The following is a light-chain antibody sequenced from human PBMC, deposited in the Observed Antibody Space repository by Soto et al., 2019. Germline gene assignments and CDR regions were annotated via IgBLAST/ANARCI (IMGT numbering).Light chain of an antibody. V-gene: IGKV1-9*01. CDR1: QGISSY. CDR3: QQLNSYPRT. Sequence: DIQLTQSPSFLSASVGDRVTITCRASQGISSYLAWYQQKPGKAPKLLIYAASTLQSGVPSRFSGSGSGTEFTLTISSLQPEHFATYYCQQLNSYPRTFGPGTKVDIK. CDR2: AAS. J-gene: IGKJ3*01.